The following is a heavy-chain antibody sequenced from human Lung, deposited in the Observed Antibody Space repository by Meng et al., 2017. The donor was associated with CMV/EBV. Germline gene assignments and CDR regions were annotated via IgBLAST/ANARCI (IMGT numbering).Heavy chain of an antibody. D-gene: IGHD2-15*01. J-gene: IGHJ4*02. CDR3: ARASVVVAARYYFDY. Sequence: LXCAASGFTFSSYSMNWVRQAPGKGLEWVSSISSSSSYIYYADSVKGRFTISRDNAKNSLYLQMNSLRAEDTAVYYCARASVVVAARYYFDYWGQGXLVTVSS. V-gene: IGHV3-21*01. CDR1: GFTFSSYS. CDR2: ISSSSSYI.